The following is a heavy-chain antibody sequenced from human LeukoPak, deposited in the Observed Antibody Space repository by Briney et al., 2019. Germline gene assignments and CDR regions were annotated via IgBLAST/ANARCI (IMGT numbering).Heavy chain of an antibody. CDR2: FDPEDGET. CDR3: ARPRIAAAGKPRSPDAFDI. D-gene: IGHD6-13*01. Sequence: ASVKVSCKASGGTFSSYAISWVRQAPGQGLEWMGGFDPEDGETIYAQKFQGRVTMTEDTSTDTAYMELSSLRSEDTAVYYCARPRIAAAGKPRSPDAFDIWGQGTMVTVSS. CDR1: GGTFSSYA. J-gene: IGHJ3*02. V-gene: IGHV1-24*01.